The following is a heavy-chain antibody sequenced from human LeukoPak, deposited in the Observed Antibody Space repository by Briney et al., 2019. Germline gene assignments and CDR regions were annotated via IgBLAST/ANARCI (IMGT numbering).Heavy chain of an antibody. Sequence: SETLSLTCTVSGASISNYYWSWVRQPAGKGLEWIGRMYITGSTNYNPSLESRVTMSIDTSKNQFSLKLSSVTAADTAVYYCAIFTRMDYYSYMDVWGKGTTVTVSS. CDR2: MYITGST. V-gene: IGHV4-4*07. J-gene: IGHJ6*03. CDR1: GASISNYY. CDR3: AIFTRMDYYSYMDV. D-gene: IGHD2-21*01.